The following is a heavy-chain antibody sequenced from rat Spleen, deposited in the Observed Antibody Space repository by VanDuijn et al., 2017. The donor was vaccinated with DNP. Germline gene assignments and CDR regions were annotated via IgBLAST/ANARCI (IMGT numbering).Heavy chain of an antibody. CDR1: GFTFSDYG. V-gene: IGHV5-22*01. CDR3: ARHTTGVYAMDA. CDR2: ISYDGGST. D-gene: IGHD1-6*01. J-gene: IGHJ4*01. Sequence: EVQLVESGGGSVQPGRSLKLSCAASGFTFSDYGMAWVLQAPTKGLEWIASISYDGGSTYYGDSVKGRFTISRDNAKSTLYLQVNSLRSEDMATYFCARHTTGVYAMDAWGQGTSVTVSS.